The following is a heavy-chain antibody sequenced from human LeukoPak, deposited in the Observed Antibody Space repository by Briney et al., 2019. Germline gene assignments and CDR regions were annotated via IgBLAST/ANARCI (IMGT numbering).Heavy chain of an antibody. D-gene: IGHD3-3*01. Sequence: GGSLRLSCAASGFTFSSYSMNWVRQAPGKGLEWVSSISSSSSYIYYADSVKGRFTISRDNAKNSLYLQMNSLRAEDTAVYYCARDWGYDFWSGYFFDYWGQGTLVTVSS. CDR1: GFTFSSYS. V-gene: IGHV3-21*01. CDR3: ARDWGYDFWSGYFFDY. CDR2: ISSSSSYI. J-gene: IGHJ4*02.